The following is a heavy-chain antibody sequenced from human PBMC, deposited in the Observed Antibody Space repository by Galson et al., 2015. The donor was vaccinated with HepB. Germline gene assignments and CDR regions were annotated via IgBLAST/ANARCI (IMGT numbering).Heavy chain of an antibody. V-gene: IGHV3-49*04. CDR3: TRVAAAGIGAFDI. D-gene: IGHD6-13*01. J-gene: IGHJ3*02. CDR1: GFTFGDYA. Sequence: SLRLSCAASGFTFGDYAMSWVRQAPGKGLEWVGFIRSKAYGGTTEYAASVKGRFTISRDDSKSIAYLQMNSLKTEDTAVYYCTRVAAAGIGAFDIWGQGTMVTVSS. CDR2: IRSKAYGGTT.